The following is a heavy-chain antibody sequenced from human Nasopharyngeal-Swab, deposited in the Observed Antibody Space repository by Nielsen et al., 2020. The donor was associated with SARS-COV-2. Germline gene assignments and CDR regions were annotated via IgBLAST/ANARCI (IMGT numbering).Heavy chain of an antibody. V-gene: IGHV3-48*04. CDR3: ARALRRHCSSTSCYRGQFYYFDY. CDR1: GFTFSSYS. J-gene: IGHJ4*02. CDR2: ISSSSSTI. D-gene: IGHD2-2*02. Sequence: GESLKISCAASGFTFSSYSMNWVRQAPGKGLEWVSYISSSSSTIYYADSVKGRFTISRDNAKNSLYLQMNSLRAEDTAVYYCARALRRHCSSTSCYRGQFYYFDYWGQGTLVTVSS.